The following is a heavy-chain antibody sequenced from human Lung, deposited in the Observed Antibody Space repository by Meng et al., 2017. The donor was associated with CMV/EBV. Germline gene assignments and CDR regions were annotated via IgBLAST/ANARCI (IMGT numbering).Heavy chain of an antibody. Sequence: GRLQESGQVLVKPPGTPSLTYAVSGGSRSSRNWWSWVRQTPGKGLEWIGEIYHSGSTNYNPSLKSRVTISVDESKNQFSLRLSSVTAADTAVYYCARVGAYCGGDCYHPRWGQGTLVTVSS. CDR3: ARVGAYCGGDCYHPR. V-gene: IGHV4-4*03. CDR2: IYHSGST. CDR1: GGSRSSRNW. J-gene: IGHJ4*02. D-gene: IGHD2-21*02.